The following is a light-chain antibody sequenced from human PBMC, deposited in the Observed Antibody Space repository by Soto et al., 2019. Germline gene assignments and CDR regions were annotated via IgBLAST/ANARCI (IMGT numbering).Light chain of an antibody. V-gene: IGKV1-5*01. Sequence: IHMTQSASSLSASVGDRVTITCRASRCMSGYLAWYQQKPGKAPELLIFDASNLKSGVSSRFSGSGSGTEFTLTISRLQPDDVATYYCLQYISHSWTFGQGTKVDI. CDR3: LQYISHSWT. CDR2: DAS. CDR1: RCMSGY. J-gene: IGKJ1*01.